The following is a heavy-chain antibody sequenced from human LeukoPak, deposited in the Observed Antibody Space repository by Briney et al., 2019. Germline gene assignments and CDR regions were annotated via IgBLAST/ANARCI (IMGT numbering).Heavy chain of an antibody. D-gene: IGHD5-18*01. CDR3: ARVVDTAMVYYLDY. Sequence: ASVKVSCKASGGTFSSYAISWVRHAPGQGLEWMGGIIPIFGTANYAQKFQGRVTITTDESTSTAYMELSSLRSEDTAVYYCARVVDTAMVYYLDYWGQGTLVTVSS. CDR1: GGTFSSYA. J-gene: IGHJ4*02. CDR2: IIPIFGTA. V-gene: IGHV1-69*05.